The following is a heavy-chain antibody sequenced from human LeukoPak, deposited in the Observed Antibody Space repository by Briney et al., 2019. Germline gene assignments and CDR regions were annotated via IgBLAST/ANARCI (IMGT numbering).Heavy chain of an antibody. CDR3: ARVARGYVYT. Sequence: PSETLSLTCTVSGGSINDYYWTWIRQPPGKGLEWIGYGYNTRTINYNPSLKSRVAITVDLSKNQFTLKLNSVTAADTAVYYCARVARGYVYTWGQGTLVTVSS. CDR1: GGSINDYY. J-gene: IGHJ5*02. CDR2: GYNTRTI. V-gene: IGHV4-59*01. D-gene: IGHD5-18*01.